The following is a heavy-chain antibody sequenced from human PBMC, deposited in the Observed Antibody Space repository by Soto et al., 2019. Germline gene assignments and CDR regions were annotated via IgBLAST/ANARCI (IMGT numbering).Heavy chain of an antibody. CDR2: IKQDGSEK. D-gene: IGHD1-7*01. CDR1: GFTFSSYW. V-gene: IGHV3-7*03. J-gene: IGHJ4*02. CDR3: ARDYITGTYAAFDY. Sequence: PGGSLRLSCAASGFTFSSYWMSWVRQAPGKGLEWVANIKQDGSEKYYVDSVKGRFTISRDNAKNSLYLQMNSLRAEDTAVYYCARDYITGTYAAFDYWGQGTLVTVSS.